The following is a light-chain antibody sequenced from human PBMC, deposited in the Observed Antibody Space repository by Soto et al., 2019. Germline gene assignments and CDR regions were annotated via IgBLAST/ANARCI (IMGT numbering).Light chain of an antibody. CDR3: EQYNNWPLT. V-gene: IGKV3-15*01. Sequence: EIVMTQSPPTLSVSPGEIATLSCRASQSVDGNLAWYQQKPGQAPRLLIYGTSTKATGTPARFSGSGSGTEFTLTISRLQSEDFAVYYCEQYNNWPLTFGGGTKVEIK. CDR1: QSVDGN. J-gene: IGKJ4*01. CDR2: GTS.